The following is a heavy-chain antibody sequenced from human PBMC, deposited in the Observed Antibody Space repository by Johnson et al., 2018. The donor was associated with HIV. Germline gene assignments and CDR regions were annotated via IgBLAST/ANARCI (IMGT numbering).Heavy chain of an antibody. V-gene: IGHV3-7*01. CDR2: IKQDGSEK. CDR1: GFSVSSNY. D-gene: IGHD1-26*01. Sequence: VQLVESGGGLVQPGGSLRLSCAASGFSVSSNYMSWVRQAPGKGLEWVANIKQDGSEKYYVDSVKGRFTISRDNTKNTLYVQMNSLRAEDTAVYFGAREPGRRELRRDAFDIWGQGTMVTVSS. J-gene: IGHJ3*02. CDR3: AREPGRRELRRDAFDI.